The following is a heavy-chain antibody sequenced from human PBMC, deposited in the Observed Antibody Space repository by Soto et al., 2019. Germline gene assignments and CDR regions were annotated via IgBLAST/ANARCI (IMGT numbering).Heavy chain of an antibody. J-gene: IGHJ6*02. V-gene: IGHV1-8*01. CDR1: GYTFTSYD. Sequence: GASVKVSCKASGYTFTSYDINWVRQATGQGLEWMGWMNPNSGNTGYAQKFQGRVTMTRNTSISTAYMELSSLRSEDTAVYYCARVGDSYTDDYYYYSMDVWGQGTTVTVSS. D-gene: IGHD2-2*02. CDR2: MNPNSGNT. CDR3: ARVGDSYTDDYYYYSMDV.